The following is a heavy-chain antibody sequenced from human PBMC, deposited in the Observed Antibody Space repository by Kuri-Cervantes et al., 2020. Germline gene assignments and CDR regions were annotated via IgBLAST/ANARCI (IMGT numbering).Heavy chain of an antibody. CDR3: AKGYYYVAGSQPAPLDY. D-gene: IGHD3-10*01. V-gene: IGHV3-11*01. J-gene: IGHJ4*02. CDR2: ISSSGSTI. CDR1: GFTFSDYY. Sequence: GESLKISCAASGFTFSDYYMSWIRQAPGKGLEWVSYISSSGSTIYYADSVKGRFTISRDNAKNSLYLQMNSLRAEDTAIYYCAKGYYYVAGSQPAPLDYWGQGTLVTVSS.